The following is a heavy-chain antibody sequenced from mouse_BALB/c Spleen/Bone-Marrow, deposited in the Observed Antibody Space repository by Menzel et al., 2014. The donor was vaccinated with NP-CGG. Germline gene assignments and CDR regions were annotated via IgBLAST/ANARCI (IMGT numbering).Heavy chain of an antibody. D-gene: IGHD2-2*01. CDR1: GFNIRDTY. J-gene: IGHJ2*01. V-gene: IGHV14-3*02. Sequence: EVQVVESGAELVKPGASVKLSCTASGFNIRDTYMHWVKQRPEQGLEWIGRIDPANGNTKYDPKFQGKASITADTSSNTAYLQLSSLTSGDTAVYYCASYVYGYYFDYWGQGTTLTVSS. CDR2: IDPANGNT. CDR3: ASYVYGYYFDY.